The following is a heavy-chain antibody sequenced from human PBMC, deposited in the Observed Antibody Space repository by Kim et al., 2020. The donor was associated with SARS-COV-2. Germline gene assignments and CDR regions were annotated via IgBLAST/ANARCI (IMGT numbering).Heavy chain of an antibody. D-gene: IGHD2-21*02. CDR2: ISSSSSYI. J-gene: IGHJ6*02. V-gene: IGHV3-21*01. CDR3: ARDPDSSIVVVTVGIYYYYGMDV. Sequence: GGSLRLSCAASGFTFSSYSMNWVRQAPGKGLEWVSSISSSSSYIYYADSVKGRFTISRDNAKNSLYLQMNSLRAEDTAVYYCARDPDSSIVVVTVGIYYYYGMDVWGQGTTVTVSS. CDR1: GFTFSSYS.